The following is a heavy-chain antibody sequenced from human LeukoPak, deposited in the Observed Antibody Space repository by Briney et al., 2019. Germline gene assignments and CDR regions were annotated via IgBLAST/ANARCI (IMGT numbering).Heavy chain of an antibody. CDR3: ARTTADYYYMDV. D-gene: IGHD1-1*01. V-gene: IGHV3-21*01. CDR1: GFTFSSYS. Sequence: PGGSLRLSCAASGFTFSSYSMNWVRQAPGKGVEWVSSISSSSSYIYYADSVKGRFNISRDNAKNSLYLQMNSLRAEDTAVYYCARTTADYYYMDVWGKGTTVTVSS. CDR2: ISSSSSYI. J-gene: IGHJ6*03.